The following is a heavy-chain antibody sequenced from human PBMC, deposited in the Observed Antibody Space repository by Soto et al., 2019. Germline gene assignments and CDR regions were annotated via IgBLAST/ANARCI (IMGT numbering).Heavy chain of an antibody. CDR1: GGTFSSYA. CDR3: ARGWNDCPH. CDR2: IIPVFGTA. D-gene: IGHD2-21*02. Sequence: QVQLVQSGAEVKKPGSSVKVSCKASGGTFSSYAISWVRQAPGQGLECMGGIIPVFGTANYAQKFQGRVTINAAESTSTVYMELSSLRSEDTAVYYCARGWNDCPHWGQGTLVTVSS. J-gene: IGHJ4*02. V-gene: IGHV1-69*01.